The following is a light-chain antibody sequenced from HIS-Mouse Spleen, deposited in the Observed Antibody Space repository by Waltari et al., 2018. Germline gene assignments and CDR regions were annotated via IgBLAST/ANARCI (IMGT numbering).Light chain of an antibody. J-gene: IGKJ1*01. CDR1: QSISSW. CDR3: QQYNSYSWT. V-gene: IGKV1-5*03. CDR2: QAS. Sequence: DIQMTQSPSTLSASVGDRVTITCRASQSISSWLAWYQQKPGKAPKLLIYQASNLESGVPSRFSGIGSGTEFTLTISSLQPDDFATYYCQQYNSYSWTFGQGTKVEIK.